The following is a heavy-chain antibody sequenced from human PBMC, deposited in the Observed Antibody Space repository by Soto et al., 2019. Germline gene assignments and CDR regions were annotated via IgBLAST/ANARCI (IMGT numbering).Heavy chain of an antibody. J-gene: IGHJ4*02. Sequence: ASVKVSCKASGGTFSSYAISWVRQAPGQGLEWMGWINPNSGGTNYAQKFQGRVTMTRDTSISTAYMELSRLRSDDTAVYYCARVQYGDYIDHLDYWGQGTLVTVSS. CDR2: INPNSGGT. CDR3: ARVQYGDYIDHLDY. D-gene: IGHD4-17*01. V-gene: IGHV1-2*02. CDR1: GGTFSSYA.